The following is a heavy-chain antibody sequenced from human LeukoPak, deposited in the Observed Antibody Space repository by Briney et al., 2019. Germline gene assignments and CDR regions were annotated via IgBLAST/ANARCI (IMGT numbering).Heavy chain of an antibody. Sequence: GGSLRLSCTASGFTFSSYGMHWVRQAPGKGLEWVAVTSYDGSNEYYADSVKGRFAISRDNSKNTLYLQMNSLRAEDTAVYYCAKEQGNYYMDVWGIGTTVTVSS. CDR1: GFTFSSYG. CDR3: AKEQGNYYMDV. J-gene: IGHJ6*03. CDR2: TSYDGSNE. V-gene: IGHV3-30*18.